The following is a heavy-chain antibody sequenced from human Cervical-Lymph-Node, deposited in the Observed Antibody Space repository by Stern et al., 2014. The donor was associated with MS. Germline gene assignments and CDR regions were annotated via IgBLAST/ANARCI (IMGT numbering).Heavy chain of an antibody. Sequence: QLVQSGAEAKKTGASVKVSCKASGYTFTSFGISWVRQAPGQGLEWMGWINPYNGNTNYIQNLQGRVTMNTDTSRKTAYMELRSLRSDDTAVYYCARGGLIEVAGPPYNWFDPWGQGTLVTVSS. J-gene: IGHJ5*02. CDR3: ARGGLIEVAGPPYNWFDP. CDR1: GYTFTSFG. V-gene: IGHV1-18*01. CDR2: INPYNGNT. D-gene: IGHD6-19*01.